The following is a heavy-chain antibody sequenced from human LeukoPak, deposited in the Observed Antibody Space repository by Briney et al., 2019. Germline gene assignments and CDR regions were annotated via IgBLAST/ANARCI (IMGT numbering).Heavy chain of an antibody. CDR1: GFTFSSYA. J-gene: IGHJ4*02. D-gene: IGHD5-18*01. CDR2: ISGSGGST. V-gene: IGHV3-23*01. CDR3: ARRKDTAMAPFDY. Sequence: GGSLRLSCAASGFTFSSYAMSWVRQAPGKGLEWVSAISGSGGSTYYADSVKGRFTISRDNSKSTLYLQMNSLRAEDTAVYYCARRKDTAMAPFDYWGQGTLVTVSS.